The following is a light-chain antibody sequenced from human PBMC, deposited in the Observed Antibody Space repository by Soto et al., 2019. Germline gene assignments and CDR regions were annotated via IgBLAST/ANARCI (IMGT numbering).Light chain of an antibody. CDR2: GAS. V-gene: IGKV3-20*01. J-gene: IGKJ2*01. Sequence: EIVLTQSPGTLSLSPGERATLSCRASQSVSSNYLAWYQQKPGQAPRLLIYGASIRATGLSDSFSGSGSGTAFSHTISRLEPEYFAVYYCQQYGSAYTFGQGTKLEIK. CDR3: QQYGSAYT. CDR1: QSVSSNY.